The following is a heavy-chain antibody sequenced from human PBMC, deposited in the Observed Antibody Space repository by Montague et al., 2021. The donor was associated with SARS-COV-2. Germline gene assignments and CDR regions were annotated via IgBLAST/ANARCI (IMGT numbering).Heavy chain of an antibody. V-gene: IGHV4-34*01. J-gene: IGHJ3*02. D-gene: IGHD3-16*01. CDR2: VDHSGLT. CDR3: AKDVEALAWGTFDI. Sequence: SETLSLTCAVYGGSLSGYYWAWIRQPPGKGLEWIGRVDHSGLTFYNPSLESRVTISVDTSKKQFSLKVNSATAADTAVYYCAKDVEALAWGTFDIWGQGTMVTVSS. CDR1: GGSLSGYY.